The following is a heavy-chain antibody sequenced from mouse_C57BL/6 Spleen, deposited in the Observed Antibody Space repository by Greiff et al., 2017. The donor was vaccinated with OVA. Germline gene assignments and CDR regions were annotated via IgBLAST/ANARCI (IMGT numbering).Heavy chain of an antibody. Sequence: EVKLMESGPGLVKPSQSLSLTCSVTGYSITSGYYWNWIRQFPGNKLEWMGYISYDGSNNYNPSLKNRISITRDTSKNQFFLKLNSVTTEDTATYYCARGGRTYYFDYWGQGTTLTVSS. J-gene: IGHJ2*01. CDR3: ARGGRTYYFDY. V-gene: IGHV3-6*01. CDR2: ISYDGSN. CDR1: GYSITSGYY.